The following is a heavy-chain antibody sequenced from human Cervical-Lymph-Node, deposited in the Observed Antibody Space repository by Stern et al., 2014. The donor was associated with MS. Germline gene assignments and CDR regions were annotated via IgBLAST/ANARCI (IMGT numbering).Heavy chain of an antibody. Sequence: QVQLQESGPRLVKPSETLSLTCTVSGGSISSCYWSWIRQPPGKGLEWIAYIYYSGSTHYNPSLKSRVTISVDKSKNQFSLKLSSVTAADTAVYYCARGRGTSGNWFDPWGQGTLVTVSS. J-gene: IGHJ5*02. V-gene: IGHV4-59*01. CDR2: IYYSGST. CDR1: GGSISSCY. CDR3: ARGRGTSGNWFDP. D-gene: IGHD3-16*01.